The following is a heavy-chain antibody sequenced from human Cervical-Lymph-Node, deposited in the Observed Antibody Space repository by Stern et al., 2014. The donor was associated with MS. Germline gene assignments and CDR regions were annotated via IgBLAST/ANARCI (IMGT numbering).Heavy chain of an antibody. CDR1: GGTFNTNV. V-gene: IGHV1-69*12. D-gene: IGHD6-6*01. J-gene: IGHJ4*02. CDR2: IITIFGTA. CDR3: ARAAYSTSSYNY. Sequence: QVQLVQSGAEVKKPGSSVKVSCKASGGTFNTNVISWVRQAPGQGLEWMGGIITIFGTALYAQKFQGRVTITAKESTAAVYMELSSLRSEDPAVYYCARAAYSTSSYNYWGQGTLVIVSS.